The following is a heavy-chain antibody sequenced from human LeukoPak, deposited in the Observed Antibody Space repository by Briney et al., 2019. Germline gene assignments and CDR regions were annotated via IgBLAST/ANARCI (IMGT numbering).Heavy chain of an antibody. CDR2: IIPIFGTA. CDR3: AREVGYCSSTSCHRAGGNYYYYYMDV. V-gene: IGHV1-69*05. CDR1: GGTFSSYA. J-gene: IGHJ6*03. Sequence: SVKVSCKASGGTFSSYAISWVRQAPGQGLEWMGGIIPIFGTANHAQKFQGRVTITTDESTSTAYMELSSLRSEDTAVYYCAREVGYCSSTSCHRAGGNYYYYYMDVWGKGTKVTVSS. D-gene: IGHD2-2*01.